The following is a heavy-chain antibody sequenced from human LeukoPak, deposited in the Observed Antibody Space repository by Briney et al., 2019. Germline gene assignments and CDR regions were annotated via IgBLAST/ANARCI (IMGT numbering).Heavy chain of an antibody. CDR3: ARWMTTVITPDY. V-gene: IGHV1-2*02. Sequence: ASVKVSCKASGYTFNGYYLHWVRQAPGQGLEWMGWINPNSGGTNYAQKFQGRVTMTRDTSISTPYMELSRLRSDDTAVYYCARWMTTVITPDYWGQGTLVTVSS. CDR2: INPNSGGT. J-gene: IGHJ4*02. CDR1: GYTFNGYY. D-gene: IGHD4-11*01.